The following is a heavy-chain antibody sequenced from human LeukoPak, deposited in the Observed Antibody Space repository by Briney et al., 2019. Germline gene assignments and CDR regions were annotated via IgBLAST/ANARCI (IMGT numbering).Heavy chain of an antibody. Sequence: ASVKVSCKAPGYTFTSHYMHWVRQAPGQGLEWMGIINPSGGSTSYAQKFQGRVTMTRDTSTSTVYMEMSSLRSEDTAVYYCARGWSYDSSGYYYLAYWGQGTLVTVSS. D-gene: IGHD3-22*01. CDR1: GYTFTSHY. CDR2: INPSGGST. CDR3: ARGWSYDSSGYYYLAY. V-gene: IGHV1-46*01. J-gene: IGHJ4*02.